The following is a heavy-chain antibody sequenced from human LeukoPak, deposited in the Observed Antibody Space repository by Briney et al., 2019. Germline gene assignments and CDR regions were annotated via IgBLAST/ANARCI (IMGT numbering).Heavy chain of an antibody. CDR2: IYYSGST. V-gene: IGHV4-61*05. CDR1: GGSISISSYY. Sequence: SETLSLTCTVSGGSISISSYYWGWIRQPPGKGLECIGYIYYSGSTNYNPSLKSRVTISIDTSKNQFSLKLSSVTAADTAVYYCARGVTGGWYGDFQHWGQGTLVTVSS. D-gene: IGHD6-19*01. J-gene: IGHJ1*01. CDR3: ARGVTGGWYGDFQH.